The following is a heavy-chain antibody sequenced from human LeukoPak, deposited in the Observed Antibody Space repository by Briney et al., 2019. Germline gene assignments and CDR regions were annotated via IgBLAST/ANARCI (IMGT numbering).Heavy chain of an antibody. Sequence: PGGSLRLSCITSGFTFSNYWMSWVRQVPGKGLEWVANIKDDGSEKYFVDSLRGRITISRDNFKNSLYLQINSLRAEDTGLYFCARERPYFYRGSTGEYKAFDKWGQGTLVTVSS. CDR3: ARERPYFYRGSTGEYKAFDK. CDR2: IKDDGSEK. CDR1: GFTFSNYW. J-gene: IGHJ4*02. V-gene: IGHV3-7*01. D-gene: IGHD3-9*01.